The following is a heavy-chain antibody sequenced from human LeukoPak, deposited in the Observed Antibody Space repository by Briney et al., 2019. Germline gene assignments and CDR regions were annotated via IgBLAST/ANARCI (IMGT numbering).Heavy chain of an antibody. D-gene: IGHD5-24*01. CDR3: AKDLFELRWLQPDY. CDR2: LYSGGST. V-gene: IGHV3-53*01. Sequence: GGSLRLSCAASGFTVSSNYMSWVRQPPGKGLEWVSVLYSGGSTYYADSVKGRFTISRDNSKNTLYLQMNSLRAEDTAVYYCAKDLFELRWLQPDYWGQGTLVTVSS. J-gene: IGHJ4*02. CDR1: GFTVSSNY.